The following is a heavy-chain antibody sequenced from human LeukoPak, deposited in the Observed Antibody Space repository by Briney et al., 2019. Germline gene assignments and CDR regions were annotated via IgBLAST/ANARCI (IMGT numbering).Heavy chain of an antibody. CDR2: ITSSGGIT. Sequence: PGGSLRLSCAASGFTFNSHEMHWVRQAPGKGLDWVSYITSSGGITYYADSVKGRFTVSRDNTKNSLYLQVNSLRAEDTAVYYCAGERNCGGDCYQGSWFDPWGQGTLVTVSS. CDR1: GFTFNSHE. D-gene: IGHD2-21*02. V-gene: IGHV3-48*03. J-gene: IGHJ5*02. CDR3: AGERNCGGDCYQGSWFDP.